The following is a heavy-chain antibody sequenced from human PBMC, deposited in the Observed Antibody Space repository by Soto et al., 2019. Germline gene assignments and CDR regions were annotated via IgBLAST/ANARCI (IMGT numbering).Heavy chain of an antibody. D-gene: IGHD5-18*01. CDR1: RFTFSSYG. V-gene: IGHV3-30*18. CDR2: ISYDGSNK. Sequence: QVQLVESGGGVVQPGRSLRLSCAASRFTFSSYGMHWVRQAPGKGLEWVAVISYDGSNKYYADSVKGRFTISRDNSKNTLYLQMNSLRAEDTAVYYCAKSGAAMASRYSFDYWGQGTLVTVSS. J-gene: IGHJ4*02. CDR3: AKSGAAMASRYSFDY.